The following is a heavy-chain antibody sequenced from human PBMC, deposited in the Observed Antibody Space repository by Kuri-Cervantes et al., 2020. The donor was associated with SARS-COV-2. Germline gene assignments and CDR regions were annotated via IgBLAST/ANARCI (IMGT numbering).Heavy chain of an antibody. V-gene: IGHV1-18*04. CDR3: ARSHTLYGGNSSPWDY. CDR2: ISAYNGNT. CDR1: GYIFTGYY. J-gene: IGHJ4*02. Sequence: ASVKVSCKAAGYIFTGYYMHWVRQAPGQGLEWMGWISAYNGNTNYAQKLQGRVTMTTDTSTSTAYMELRGLRSFDTAVYYCARSHTLYGGNSSPWDYWGQGTLVTVSS. D-gene: IGHD4-23*01.